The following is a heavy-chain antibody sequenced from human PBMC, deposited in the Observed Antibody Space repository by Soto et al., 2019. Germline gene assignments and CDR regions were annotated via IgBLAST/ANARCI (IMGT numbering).Heavy chain of an antibody. CDR3: ARVGATIFGVVPNYYGMDV. CDR2: IIPIFGTA. CDR1: GGTFSSYA. V-gene: IGHV1-69*06. D-gene: IGHD3-3*01. J-gene: IGHJ6*02. Sequence: EASVKVSCKAYGGTFSSYAISCVRQAPGQGLEWMGGIIPIFGTANYAQKFQGRVTITADKSTSTAYMELSSLRSEDTAVYYCARVGATIFGVVPNYYGMDVWGQGTTVTVSS.